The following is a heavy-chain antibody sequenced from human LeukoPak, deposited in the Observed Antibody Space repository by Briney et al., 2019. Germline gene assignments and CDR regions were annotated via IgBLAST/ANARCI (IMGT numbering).Heavy chain of an antibody. D-gene: IGHD2-21*01. CDR1: GGSFSSTTYY. CDR2: ISYTVET. J-gene: IGHJ4*03. V-gene: IGHV4-39*01. CDR3: SRFNVFAVATNFDF. Sequence: SETLSLTCSISGGSFSSTTYYWAWIRQPPGKGLEYIASISYTVETYYNPALRSRVTISVDTSKNQLSLRMTSVTAADTAIYFWSRFNVFAVATNFDFLGQGIPVTVSS.